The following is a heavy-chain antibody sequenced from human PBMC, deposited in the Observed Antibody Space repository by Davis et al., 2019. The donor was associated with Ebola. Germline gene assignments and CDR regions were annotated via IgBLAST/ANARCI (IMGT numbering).Heavy chain of an antibody. D-gene: IGHD2-21*01. Sequence: PGGSLRLSCAASGFTLSTYWMHWVRQAPGKGLVWISRINNDGSLTGYADSVKGRFTISRDNAKNTLYLQMNSLRAEDSAVYYCARGIGEDWGQGTLVTVSS. CDR3: ARGIGED. V-gene: IGHV3-74*01. J-gene: IGHJ4*02. CDR1: GFTLSTYW. CDR2: INNDGSLT.